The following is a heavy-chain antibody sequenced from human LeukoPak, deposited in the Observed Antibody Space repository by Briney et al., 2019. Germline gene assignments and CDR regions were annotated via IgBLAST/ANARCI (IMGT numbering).Heavy chain of an antibody. V-gene: IGHV4-30-2*01. CDR1: GGSISSGGYS. CDR2: IYHSGST. J-gene: IGHJ5*02. D-gene: IGHD5-24*01. Sequence: KPSETLSLTCTVSGGSISSGGYSWSWIRQPPGKGLEWIGYIYHSGSTYYNPSLKSRVTISVDRSKNQFSLKLSSVTAADTAVYYCARDGKGLQGWFDPWGQGTLVTVSS. CDR3: ARDGKGLQGWFDP.